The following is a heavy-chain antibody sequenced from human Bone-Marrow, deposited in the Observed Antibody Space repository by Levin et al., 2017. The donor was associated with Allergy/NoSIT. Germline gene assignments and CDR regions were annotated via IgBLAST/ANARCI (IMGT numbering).Heavy chain of an antibody. CDR1: GFTFSDYA. Sequence: PGESLKISCAVSGFTFSDYAMTWVRQAPGKGLEWVSAISGPGDSTHSADSVKGRFTISRDNSKNTLYLQMNNLRSEDTAVYYCAKGRGVATYWFDPWGQGTLVTVSS. V-gene: IGHV3-23*01. J-gene: IGHJ5*02. CDR2: ISGPGDST. CDR3: AKGRGVATYWFDP. D-gene: IGHD3-10*01.